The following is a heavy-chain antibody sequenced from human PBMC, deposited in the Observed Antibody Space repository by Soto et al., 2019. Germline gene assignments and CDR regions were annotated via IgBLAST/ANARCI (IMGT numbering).Heavy chain of an antibody. CDR2: INQDGSDR. Sequence: SGGSLRLSCAASGFTFSTYWMNWVRQAPGKGLEWVANINQDGSDRYYVDSVKGRFITSRDNAKNSLYLQLNSLRAEDTAVYYCAKDDSSSWPRVDFDYWGQGTLVTVSS. CDR3: AKDDSSSWPRVDFDY. D-gene: IGHD6-13*01. J-gene: IGHJ4*02. CDR1: GFTFSTYW. V-gene: IGHV3-7*03.